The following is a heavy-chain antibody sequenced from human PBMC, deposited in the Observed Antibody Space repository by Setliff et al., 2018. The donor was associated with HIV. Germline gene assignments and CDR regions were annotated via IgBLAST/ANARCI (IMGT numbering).Heavy chain of an antibody. CDR3: ARSRLHYYDSSGYYPSYFDY. Sequence: PSETLSLTCTVSGDSISSYFWSWIRQSPGKGLEWIGFRSTTGSTNYNPSLKSRVTISVDTSKNQFSLKLSSATAADTAVYYCARSRLHYYDSSGYYPSYFDYWGQGTLVTVSS. CDR2: RSTTGST. D-gene: IGHD3-22*01. J-gene: IGHJ4*02. CDR1: GDSISSYF. V-gene: IGHV4-4*09.